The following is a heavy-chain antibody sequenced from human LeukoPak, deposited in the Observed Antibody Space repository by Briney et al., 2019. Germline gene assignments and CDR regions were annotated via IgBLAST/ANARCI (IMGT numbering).Heavy chain of an antibody. CDR3: ARPQTLHWGSDAATDV. CDR2: MYYGGST. J-gene: IGHJ6*02. Sequence: SETLSLTCTVSGGSISSRSYYWGWSRQPPGKGLEWIGSMYYGGSTYYNPSLRSRVTISVDTSKNQFSLKLSSVTAADTAVYYCARPQTLHWGSDAATDVWGQGITVTVSS. D-gene: IGHD7-27*01. V-gene: IGHV4-39*01. CDR1: GGSISSRSYY.